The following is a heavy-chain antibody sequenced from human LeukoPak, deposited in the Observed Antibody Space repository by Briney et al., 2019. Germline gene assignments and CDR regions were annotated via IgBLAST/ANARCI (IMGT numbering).Heavy chain of an antibody. V-gene: IGHV3-23*01. D-gene: IGHD2-2*02. CDR3: ATLRYCSSTSCYSDLVY. CDR1: GFTFSSYA. CDR2: ISGSGGST. J-gene: IGHJ4*02. Sequence: GGPLRLSCAAAGFTFSSYAMSWVRQAPGKGLEWGSAISGSGGSTYYADSVKGRFTISRDNSKNTLYLKMNSLRAEDTAVYYCATLRYCSSTSCYSDLVYWGQGTLVTVSS.